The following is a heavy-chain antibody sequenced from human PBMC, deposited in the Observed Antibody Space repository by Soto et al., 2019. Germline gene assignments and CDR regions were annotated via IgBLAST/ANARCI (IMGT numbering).Heavy chain of an antibody. D-gene: IGHD6-6*01. V-gene: IGHV3-30*18. CDR1: GFTFSSYG. CDR2: ISYDGGNK. J-gene: IGHJ6*02. CDR3: AKDIEYSSSPRYYGMDV. Sequence: PGGSLRLSCAASGFTFSSYGMHWVRQAPGKGLGWVAVISYDGGNKYYADSVKGRFTISRDNSKNTLYLQMNSLRAEDTAVYYCAKDIEYSSSPRYYGMDVLGQGTTVTVSS.